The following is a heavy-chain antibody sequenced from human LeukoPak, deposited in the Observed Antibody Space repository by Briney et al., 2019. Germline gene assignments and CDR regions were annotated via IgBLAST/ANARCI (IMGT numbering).Heavy chain of an antibody. Sequence: GGSLRLSCAASGFTVSNNYMGWVRQAPGKGLEWASVIHSGGTTNYADSVQGRFTISRDNSKTTVYLHMNSLRAEDTAVYYCARDSDSGYGPFASWGQGTLVTVSS. J-gene: IGHJ4*02. V-gene: IGHV3-53*01. D-gene: IGHD5-12*01. CDR1: GFTVSNNY. CDR2: IHSGGTT. CDR3: ARDSDSGYGPFAS.